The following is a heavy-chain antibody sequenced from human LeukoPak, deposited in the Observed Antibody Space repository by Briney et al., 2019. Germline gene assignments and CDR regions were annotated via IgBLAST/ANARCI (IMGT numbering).Heavy chain of an antibody. J-gene: IGHJ4*02. CDR3: AKGYCSGGSCYCKVLGLDY. D-gene: IGHD2-15*01. Sequence: GRSLRLSCAASGFTFSSYGMHWVRQAPGKGLEWVAVISYDGSNKYYADSVKGRFTISRDNSKNTLYLQMNSLRAEDTAVYYCAKGYCSGGSCYCKVLGLDYWGQGTLVTVSS. CDR2: ISYDGSNK. V-gene: IGHV3-30*18. CDR1: GFTFSSYG.